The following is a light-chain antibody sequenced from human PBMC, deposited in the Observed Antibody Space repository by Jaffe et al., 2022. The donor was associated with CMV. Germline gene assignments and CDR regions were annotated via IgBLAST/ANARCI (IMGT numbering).Light chain of an antibody. J-gene: IGKJ1*01. CDR2: EAS. CDR3: QQYDNWPPM. Sequence: EIVMTQSPGTLSLSPGERATLSCRASQSARSNVAWYQQKRGQAPRLLIYEASTRATGIPARFSGSGSGTEFTLTISSLQSEDFAVYYCQQYDNWPPMFGQGTKVEIK. CDR1: QSARSN. V-gene: IGKV3-15*01.